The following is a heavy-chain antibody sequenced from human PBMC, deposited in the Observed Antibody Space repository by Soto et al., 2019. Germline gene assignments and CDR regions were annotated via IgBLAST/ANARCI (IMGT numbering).Heavy chain of an antibody. J-gene: IGHJ3*02. CDR1: GYTFTGHY. CDR2: INPNSGGT. D-gene: IGHD2-2*01. CDR3: PRSRQLLCSNDAFDI. V-gene: IGHV1-2*02. Sequence: GASLKVSCKAYGYTFTGHYMHWVRQAPGQGLEWMGWINPNSGGTNYAQKFQGRVTMTRDTSISTASMELSRLSYDDTAVYYCPRSRQLLCSNDAFDIWGQGTMVTVSS.